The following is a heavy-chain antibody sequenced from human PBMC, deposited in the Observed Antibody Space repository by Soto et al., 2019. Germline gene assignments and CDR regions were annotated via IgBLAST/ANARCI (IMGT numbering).Heavy chain of an antibody. V-gene: IGHV1-3*01. CDR1: GYTFTSYA. Sequence: AASVKVSCKASGYTFTSYAMHWVRQAPGQRLEWMGWINAGNGNTKYSQKLQGRVTITRDTSASTAYMELSSLRSEDTAVYYCARGYSSSSVWFGPWGQGTLVTVSS. D-gene: IGHD6-6*01. J-gene: IGHJ5*02. CDR2: INAGNGNT. CDR3: ARGYSSSSVWFGP.